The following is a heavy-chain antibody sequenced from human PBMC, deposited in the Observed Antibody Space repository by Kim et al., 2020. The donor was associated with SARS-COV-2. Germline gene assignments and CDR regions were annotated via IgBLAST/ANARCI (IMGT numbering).Heavy chain of an antibody. V-gene: IGHV3-43*01. Sequence: DSVKGRFTISRDNSKNSLYLQMNGLRTEDTALYYCAKDMGWELLGGLFDYWGQGTLVTVSS. D-gene: IGHD1-26*01. J-gene: IGHJ4*02. CDR3: AKDMGWELLGGLFDY.